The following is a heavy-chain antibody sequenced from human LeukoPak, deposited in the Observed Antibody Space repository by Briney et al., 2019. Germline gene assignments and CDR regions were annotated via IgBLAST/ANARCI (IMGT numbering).Heavy chain of an antibody. V-gene: IGHV3-23*01. Sequence: PGGSLRLSCAASGFTFSSYAMSWVRQAPGKGLEWVSAISGSGGSTYYADYVKGRFTSFRDNSKNTLYLQMNSLRAEDTAVYYCAGGGHCSSTSCYRHSWFDPWGQGTLVTVSS. CDR3: AGGGHCSSTSCYRHSWFDP. CDR2: ISGSGGST. J-gene: IGHJ5*02. D-gene: IGHD2-2*02. CDR1: GFTFSSYA.